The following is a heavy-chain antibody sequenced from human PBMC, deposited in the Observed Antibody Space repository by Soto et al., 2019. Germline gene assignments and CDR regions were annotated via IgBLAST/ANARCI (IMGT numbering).Heavy chain of an antibody. CDR2: ISSDGNNK. CDR3: ATWTLPLSWSWLQSAAGKFDY. CDR1: EFSFNNYA. D-gene: IGHD3-10*01. V-gene: IGHV3-30-3*01. Sequence: QVHLVESGGGVVQPGRSLRGSCTASEFSFNNYAVHWVRQAPGEGLEWVALISSDGNNKYYPDSVKGRFTISRDHSNNTVYLQMHSLRLDDTAVYYCATWTLPLSWSWLQSAAGKFDYWGQGTLVTASS. J-gene: IGHJ4*02.